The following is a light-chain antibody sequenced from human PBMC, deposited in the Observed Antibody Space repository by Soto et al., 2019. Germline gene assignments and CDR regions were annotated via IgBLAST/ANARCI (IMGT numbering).Light chain of an antibody. J-gene: IGKJ4*01. V-gene: IGKV3-15*01. CDR1: ECASSN. CDR2: GAS. Sequence: EIVMTQSPATVSVSRGERATLSCRASECASSNLAWYQQKPGQAPRLLIYGASTRATGIPSRFSGSGSGTEFTLTISSLQSEDFAVYYCQQFQKWPLTFGGGTNVEIK. CDR3: QQFQKWPLT.